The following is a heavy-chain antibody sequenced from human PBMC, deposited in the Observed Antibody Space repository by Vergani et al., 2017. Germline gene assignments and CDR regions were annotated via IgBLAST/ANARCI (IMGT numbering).Heavy chain of an antibody. CDR3: ARDRGSSSRYYYYGMDV. Sequence: EVQLVESGGGLVQPGGSLRLSCAASGFTFSSYWMSWVRQAPGKGLEWVANIKQDGSEKYYVDSVKGRFTISRDNAKNSLYLQMNSLRAEDTAVYYCARDRGSSSRYYYYGMDVWGQGTTVTVSS. CDR1: GFTFSSYW. D-gene: IGHD6-6*01. J-gene: IGHJ6*02. V-gene: IGHV3-7*03. CDR2: IKQDGSEK.